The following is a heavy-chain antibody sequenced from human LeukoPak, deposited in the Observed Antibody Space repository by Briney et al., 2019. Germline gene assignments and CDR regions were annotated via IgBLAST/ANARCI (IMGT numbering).Heavy chain of an antibody. J-gene: IGHJ6*02. CDR2: INHSGST. CDR3: ARGRRVTMVRGVRYYGMDV. CDR1: GGSFSCYY. V-gene: IGHV4-34*01. D-gene: IGHD3-10*01. Sequence: SETLSLTCAVYGGSFSCYYWIWIRQPPGKGLEWIGEINHSGSTNYNPSLKSRVTISVDTSKNQFSLKLSSVTAADTAVYYCARGRRVTMVRGVRYYGMDVWGQGTTVTVSS.